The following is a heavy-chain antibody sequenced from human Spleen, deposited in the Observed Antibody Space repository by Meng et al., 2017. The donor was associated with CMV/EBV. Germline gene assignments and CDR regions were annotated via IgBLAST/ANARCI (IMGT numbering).Heavy chain of an antibody. J-gene: IGHJ6*02. CDR3: ARERRERTGNFGGYYDYGLDI. Sequence: SETLSLTCTVSGGSIRSSSYYWGWIRQPPGKGLEWIGSIYYSGSTYYNPSLKSRVTISVDTSKNQFSLKLSSVTAADTAVYYCARERRERTGNFGGYYDYGLDIWGQGTTVTVSS. CDR2: IYYSGST. D-gene: IGHD3-16*01. V-gene: IGHV4-39*07. CDR1: GGSIRSSSYY.